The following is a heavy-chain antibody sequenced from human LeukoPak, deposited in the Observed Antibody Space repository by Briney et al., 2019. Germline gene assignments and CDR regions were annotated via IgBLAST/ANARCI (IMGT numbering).Heavy chain of an antibody. CDR2: IIPIFGTA. D-gene: IGHD4-17*01. CDR3: ARDAGGTGTTTGEY. Sequence: GASVKVSCKASGGTFSSYAISWVRLAPGQGLEWMGRIIPIFGTANYAQKFQGRVTITTDESTSTAYMELSSLRSEDTAVYYCARDAGGTGTTTGEYWGQGTLVTVSS. J-gene: IGHJ4*02. V-gene: IGHV1-69*05. CDR1: GGTFSSYA.